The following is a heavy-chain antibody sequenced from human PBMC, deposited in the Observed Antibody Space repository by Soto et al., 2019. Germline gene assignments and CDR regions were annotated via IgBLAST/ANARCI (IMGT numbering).Heavy chain of an antibody. D-gene: IGHD2-2*01. CDR3: ERDLHQMLSHKYYYYYMGV. V-gene: IGHV3-11*01. CDR1: GFSFSDYY. CDR2: ISNTGITT. Sequence: QVQLVESGGDLVKPGGSLRLSCVASGFSFSDYYMAWIRQAPGKGLEYVSYISNTGITTYYADSVKGRFTISRDNAKNSVYLQLNSLRADDTAVYYCERDLHQMLSHKYYYYYMGVWGKGTTVTVAS. J-gene: IGHJ6*03.